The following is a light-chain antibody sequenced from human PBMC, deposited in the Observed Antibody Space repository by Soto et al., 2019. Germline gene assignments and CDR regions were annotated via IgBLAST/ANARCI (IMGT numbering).Light chain of an antibody. Sequence: GSPGQSITISCTGTSSDVGGYNYVSWYQQHPVKAPKLMIYDVTNRPSGVSDRFSGSKSGNTASLTISGLQAEDEADYYCSSYTSSSTPYVFGTGTKVTVL. CDR1: SSDVGGYNY. V-gene: IGLV2-14*04. CDR3: SSYTSSSTPYV. J-gene: IGLJ1*01. CDR2: DVT.